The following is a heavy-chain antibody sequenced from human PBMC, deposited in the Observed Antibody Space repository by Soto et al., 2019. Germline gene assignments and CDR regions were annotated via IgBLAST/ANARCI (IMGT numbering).Heavy chain of an antibody. CDR3: ARERSLAVAGGYYFDY. CDR1: GFTFSSYA. D-gene: IGHD6-19*01. J-gene: IGHJ4*02. CDR2: ISYDGSNK. V-gene: IGHV3-30-3*01. Sequence: GGSLRLSCAASGFTFSSYAMHWVRQAPGKGLEWVAVISYDGSNKYYADSVKGRFTISRDNSKNTLYLQMNSLRAEDTAVYYCARERSLAVAGGYYFDYWGQGALVTVSS.